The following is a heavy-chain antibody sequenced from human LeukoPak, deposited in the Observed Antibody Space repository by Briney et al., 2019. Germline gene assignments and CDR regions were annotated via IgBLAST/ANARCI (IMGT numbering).Heavy chain of an antibody. V-gene: IGHV3-30*02. CDR3: ANSAYDFWSGYYLSGASDY. J-gene: IGHJ4*02. CDR2: IRYDGNNK. Sequence: QPGGSLRLSCGASGFTFSNYGMLWVRQAPGKGLDWAAFIRYDGNNKLYADSVKGRFTISRDNSKNTLYLHINSLRAEDTAVYYCANSAYDFWSGYYLSGASDYWGQGTLVTVSS. CDR1: GFTFSNYG. D-gene: IGHD3-3*01.